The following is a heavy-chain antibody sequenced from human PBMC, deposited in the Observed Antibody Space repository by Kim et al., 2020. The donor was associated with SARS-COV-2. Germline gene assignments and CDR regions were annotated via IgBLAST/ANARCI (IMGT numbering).Heavy chain of an antibody. D-gene: IGHD3-10*01. Sequence: NPHHKTRVTISVDTSKNQFSLKLRSVTAAATAVYYCAGLLGSGIGWFDPWGQGTLVTVSS. CDR3: AGLLGSGIGWFDP. J-gene: IGHJ5*02. V-gene: IGHV4-59*08.